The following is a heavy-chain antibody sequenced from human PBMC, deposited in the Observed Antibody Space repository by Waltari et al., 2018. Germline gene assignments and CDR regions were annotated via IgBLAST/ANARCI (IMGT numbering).Heavy chain of an antibody. Sequence: EVQLVESGGGLVQRGGSLRFYCAASGFTFSPSWMPWVRQVPWTGRVWGSRSNSDGSSISYADSVKGRFTIYKDNAKNTVYLQMNSLRDDDTAIYYCARGARRTTVTTGWWYFDVWGRGTLVTVSS. CDR1: GFTFSPSW. J-gene: IGHJ2*01. V-gene: IGHV3-74*01. CDR3: ARGARRTTVTTGWWYFDV. D-gene: IGHD4-17*01. CDR2: SNSDGSSI.